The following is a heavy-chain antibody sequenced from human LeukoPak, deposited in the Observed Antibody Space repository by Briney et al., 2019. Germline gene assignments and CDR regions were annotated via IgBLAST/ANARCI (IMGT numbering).Heavy chain of an antibody. D-gene: IGHD6-6*01. CDR3: ARDAGHSSSSPLDV. J-gene: IGHJ6*02. CDR2: MYRSGST. CDR1: GFTVSTNY. Sequence: GGSLRLSCAASGFTVSTNYLSWVRQAPGKGLEWVSVMYRSGSTYYAGSVKGRFTISRHNSKNTVYLLMNSLRVEDTAVYYCARDAGHSSSSPLDVWGQGTTVTVSS. V-gene: IGHV3-53*04.